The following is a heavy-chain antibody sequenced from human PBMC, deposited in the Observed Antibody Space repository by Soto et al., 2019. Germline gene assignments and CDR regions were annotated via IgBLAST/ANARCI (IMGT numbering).Heavy chain of an antibody. CDR2: ISGSGGST. CDR3: AKSSVFPQASYLLSSLSPDDY. D-gene: IGHD2-15*01. Sequence: PGGSLRLSCAASGFTFSSYAMSWVRQAPGKGLEWVSAISGSGGSTYYADSVKGRFTISRDNSKNTLYLQMNSLRAEDTAVYYCAKSSVFPQASYLLSSLSPDDYWGQGTLVTVSS. CDR1: GFTFSSYA. V-gene: IGHV3-23*01. J-gene: IGHJ4*02.